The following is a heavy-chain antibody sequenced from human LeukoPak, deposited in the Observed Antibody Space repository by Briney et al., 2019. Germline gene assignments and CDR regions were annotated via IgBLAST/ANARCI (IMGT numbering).Heavy chain of an antibody. V-gene: IGHV4-4*07. CDR3: ARAGHYDSSGSNPGDY. Sequence: SETLSLTCSVSGGSISSYHWTWIRQLAGKGLEWIGRIYTNGNNNYNPSLKSRVTMSVDTSKNQFSLKLSSVTAADTAVYYCARAGHYDSSGSNPGDYWGQGTLVTVSS. J-gene: IGHJ4*02. CDR1: GGSISSYH. D-gene: IGHD3-22*01. CDR2: IYTNGNN.